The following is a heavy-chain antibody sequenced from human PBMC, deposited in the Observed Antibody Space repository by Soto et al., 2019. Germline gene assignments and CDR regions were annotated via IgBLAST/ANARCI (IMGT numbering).Heavy chain of an antibody. CDR2: IIPIFGTA. J-gene: IGHJ4*01. CDR1: GGTFSSYA. Sequence: ASVKVSCKASGGTFSSYAISWVRQAPGQGLEWMGGIIPIFGTANYAQKFQGRVTITADESTSTAYMELSSLRSEDTAVYYCARLHYYDSSGYPILYYFDYWGQEPWSPSPQ. CDR3: ARLHYYDSSGYPILYYFDY. V-gene: IGHV1-69*13. D-gene: IGHD3-22*01.